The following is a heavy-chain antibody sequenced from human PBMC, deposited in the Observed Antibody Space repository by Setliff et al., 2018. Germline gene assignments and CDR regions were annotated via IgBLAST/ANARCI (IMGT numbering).Heavy chain of an antibody. CDR2: IYWHGEK. CDR3: AHKAIPSEGSTFVY. J-gene: IGHJ4*02. V-gene: IGHV2-5*01. D-gene: IGHD3-10*01. Sequence: SGPTLVNPTQTLTLTCTFSGFSLSTTSVGVGWIRQPPGKALEWLALIYWHGEKRYSPSLKSRLTITQDASKDQVVLTMTKMDPVDTATYYCAHKAIPSEGSTFVYWGQGKLVTVSS. CDR1: GFSLSTTSVG.